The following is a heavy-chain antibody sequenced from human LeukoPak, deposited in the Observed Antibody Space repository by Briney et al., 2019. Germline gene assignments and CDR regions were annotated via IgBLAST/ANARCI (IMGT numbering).Heavy chain of an antibody. CDR2: INPNSGGT. D-gene: IGHD4-17*01. CDR1: GYTFTGYY. V-gene: IGHV1-2*06. J-gene: IGHJ3*02. Sequence: ASVKVSCKAPGYTFTGYYMHWVRQAPGQGLEWMGRINPNSGGTNYAQKFQGRVTMTRDTSISTAYMELSRLRSGDTAVYYCARYYGDYGPEPDAFDIWGQGTMVTVSS. CDR3: ARYYGDYGPEPDAFDI.